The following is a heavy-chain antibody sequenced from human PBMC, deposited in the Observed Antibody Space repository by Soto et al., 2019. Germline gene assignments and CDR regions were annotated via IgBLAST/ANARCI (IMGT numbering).Heavy chain of an antibody. V-gene: IGHV4-61*01. CDR2: IYYSGST. Sequence: SETLFFTCTVSGVSVNSENYYWSWFRQPTGQGLVWIGYIYYSGSTNYSPSLKSRVTISVDTSKNQFSLKLSSVTAADTAVYYCATIGGYSYGYPHYYYYGMDVWRQGTTVTSP. CDR3: ATIGGYSYGYPHYYYYGMDV. D-gene: IGHD5-18*01. CDR1: GVSVNSENYY. J-gene: IGHJ6*02.